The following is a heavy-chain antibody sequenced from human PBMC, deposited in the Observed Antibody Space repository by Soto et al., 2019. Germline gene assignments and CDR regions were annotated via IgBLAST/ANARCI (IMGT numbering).Heavy chain of an antibody. J-gene: IGHJ6*02. Sequence: PSETLSLTCAVSGGSIGSSNWWSWVRQPPGKGLEWIGEIYHSGSTNYNPSLKSRVTISVDKSKNQFSLKLSSVTAADTAVYYCARVLPSADFYCGMDVWGQGTTVTVSS. V-gene: IGHV4-4*02. CDR3: ARVLPSADFYCGMDV. CDR2: IYHSGST. D-gene: IGHD3-10*01. CDR1: GGSIGSSNW.